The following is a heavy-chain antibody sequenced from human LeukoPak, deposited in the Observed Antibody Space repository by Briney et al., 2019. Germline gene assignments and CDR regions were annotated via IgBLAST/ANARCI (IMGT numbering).Heavy chain of an antibody. Sequence: GRSLRLSCAASGFTITTYAMSWVRQAPGKGLECVSTISGSGVGAYYADSVKGRFTISRDNSNNTLYLQMNSLRAEDTAVYYCAKADYYDFDSWGQGTLVTVSS. CDR1: GFTITTYA. CDR3: AKADYYDFDS. CDR2: ISGSGVGA. J-gene: IGHJ4*02. V-gene: IGHV3-23*01. D-gene: IGHD3-10*01.